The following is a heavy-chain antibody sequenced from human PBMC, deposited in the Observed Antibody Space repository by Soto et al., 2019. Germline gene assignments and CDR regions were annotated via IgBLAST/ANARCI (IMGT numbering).Heavy chain of an antibody. J-gene: IGHJ3*02. CDR2: IKQDGSEK. CDR1: GFTFSSYW. V-gene: IGHV3-7*01. Sequence: GGSLRLSCAASGFTFSSYWMSWVRQAPGKGLEWVANIKQDGSEKYYVDSVKGRFTISRDNAKNSLYLQMNSLRADDTAVYYCAREGRDYDFWSGYCFDIWDQGTMVTVSS. CDR3: AREGRDYDFWSGYCFDI. D-gene: IGHD3-3*01.